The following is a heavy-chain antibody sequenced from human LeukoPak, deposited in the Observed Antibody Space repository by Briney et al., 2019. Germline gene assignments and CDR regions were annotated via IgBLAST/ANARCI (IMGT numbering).Heavy chain of an antibody. J-gene: IGHJ5*02. CDR1: GYTLTSYG. D-gene: IGHD5-12*01. CDR2: IRAYNGNT. V-gene: IGHV1-18*01. CDR3: ARDRGYSGYDQNNWFDP. Sequence: GASVKVSCKASGYTLTSYGISWVRQAPGQGLEWMGWIRAYNGNTNYAQKLQGRVTMTTDTSTSTVYMELSSLRSEDTAVYYCARDRGYSGYDQNNWFDPWGQGTLVTVSS.